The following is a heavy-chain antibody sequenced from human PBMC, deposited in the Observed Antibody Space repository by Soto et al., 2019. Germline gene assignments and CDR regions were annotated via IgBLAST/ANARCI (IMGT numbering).Heavy chain of an antibody. D-gene: IGHD6-13*01. Sequence: SETLSLTCAVYGGSFHGYYWSWIRQPPGEGLEWIGEINHSGSANYNPTFKSRVFISVDMSKNQMSLQLTSVSAADTAVYYCAKDTMVAAARRGLVVWGQGTTVTVSS. CDR2: INHSGSA. CDR1: GGSFHGYY. V-gene: IGHV4-34*01. J-gene: IGHJ6*02. CDR3: AKDTMVAAARRGLVV.